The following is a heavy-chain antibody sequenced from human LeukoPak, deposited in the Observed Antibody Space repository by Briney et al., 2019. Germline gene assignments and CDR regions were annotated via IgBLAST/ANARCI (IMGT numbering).Heavy chain of an antibody. CDR2: VYIRVNT. D-gene: IGHD3-16*01. Sequence: SSDTLSLTCTVSGRSISGYYWSWIRQPARGGLEWIGYVYIRVNTNYNPFLKSRVTISVDTSPNQFSLKLTSVPAADTAVFYCAKDRDDYVWGSYLGACDIWGQGTMVTVSS. CDR1: GRSISGYY. CDR3: AKDRDDYVWGSYLGACDI. J-gene: IGHJ3*02. V-gene: IGHV4-59*01.